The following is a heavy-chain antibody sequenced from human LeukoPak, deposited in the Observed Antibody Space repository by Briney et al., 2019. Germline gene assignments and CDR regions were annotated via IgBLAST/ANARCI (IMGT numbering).Heavy chain of an antibody. CDR2: ISGSGGST. V-gene: IGHV3-23*01. D-gene: IGHD3-22*01. CDR1: GFTFSSYS. J-gene: IGHJ4*02. Sequence: GGSLRLSCAASGFTFSSYSMNWVRQAPGKGLEWVSAISGSGGSTYYADSVKGRFTISRDNSKNTLYLQMNSLRAEDTAVYYCAKLPDYDSSGYYSYYFDYWGQGTLVTVSS. CDR3: AKLPDYDSSGYYSYYFDY.